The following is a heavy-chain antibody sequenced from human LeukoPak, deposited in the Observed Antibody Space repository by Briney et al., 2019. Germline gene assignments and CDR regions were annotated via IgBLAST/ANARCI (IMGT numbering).Heavy chain of an antibody. CDR1: GFTFAIHA. D-gene: IGHD3-10*01. Sequence: GGSLRLSCAASGFTFAIHAMTWVRQAPGKGLEWVSGISGDGASTHYAESVKGQFTISRDNSQNTLFLQMNSLRVEDTAIYYCAKDSYVSGRPLHTFDVWGQGTMVTVST. J-gene: IGHJ3*01. CDR2: ISGDGAST. V-gene: IGHV3-23*01. CDR3: AKDSYVSGRPLHTFDV.